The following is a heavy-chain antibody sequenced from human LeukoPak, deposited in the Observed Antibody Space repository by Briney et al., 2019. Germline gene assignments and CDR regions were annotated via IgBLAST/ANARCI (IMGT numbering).Heavy chain of an antibody. D-gene: IGHD2-2*02. Sequence: SQTLSPTCPLYGASFIGYYCSWIRQPPGKGLEWIGEINHSGSTNYNPSLKSRVTISVDTSKNQFSLKLSSVTAADTAVYYCARGKYRELDYWGQGTLVTVSS. CDR1: GASFIGYY. CDR3: ARGKYRELDY. J-gene: IGHJ4*02. V-gene: IGHV4-34*01. CDR2: INHSGST.